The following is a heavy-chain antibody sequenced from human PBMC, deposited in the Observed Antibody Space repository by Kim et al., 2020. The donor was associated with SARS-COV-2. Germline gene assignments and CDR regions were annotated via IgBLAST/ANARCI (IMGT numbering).Heavy chain of an antibody. J-gene: IGHJ4*02. CDR1: GFTFSTFG. D-gene: IGHD4-17*01. CDR3: TRDPTSFDYGDFSGY. Sequence: GGSLRLSCAASGFTFSTFGMHWVRQAPGKGLEWVAIIWYDGTKRYYADFAEGRFTISRDNSKNALFLQMDDLRVEDTGVYYCTRDPTSFDYGDFSGYWGQRTRVTVPS. V-gene: IGHV3-33*02. CDR2: IWYDGTKR.